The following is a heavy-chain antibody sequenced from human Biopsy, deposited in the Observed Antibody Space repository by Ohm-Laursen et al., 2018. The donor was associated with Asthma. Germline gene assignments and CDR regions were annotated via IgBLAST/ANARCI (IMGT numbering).Heavy chain of an antibody. D-gene: IGHD6-13*01. Sequence: SVKVSCKASGYTFIGCHIHWMRQAPGQGLEWMGRINPNSGGTNYAQKFQGRVTMTRDTSISSAYMEVSRLRSDDTAVYYCARGQKSAGDRWFDPWGQETLVTVSS. CDR2: INPNSGGT. V-gene: IGHV1-2*06. J-gene: IGHJ5*02. CDR1: GYTFIGCH. CDR3: ARGQKSAGDRWFDP.